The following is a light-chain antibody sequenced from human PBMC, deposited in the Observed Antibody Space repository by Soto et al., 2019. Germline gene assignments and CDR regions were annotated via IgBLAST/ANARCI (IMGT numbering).Light chain of an antibody. CDR3: QQLTSYPLT. J-gene: IGKJ4*01. CDR1: QDISTY. V-gene: IGKV1-9*01. CDR2: LAS. Sequence: DIQLTQSPSFLSASVGDGVTLTCRASQDISTYLAWYQQKPGKAPKLLVYLASTLQSGVPSRFRGRGSGTEFTLTISSLQPEDFATYYCQQLTSYPLTFGGGTKV.